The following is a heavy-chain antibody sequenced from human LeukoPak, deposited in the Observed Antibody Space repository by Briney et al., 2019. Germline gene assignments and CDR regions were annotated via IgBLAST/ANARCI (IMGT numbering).Heavy chain of an antibody. Sequence: ASVKVSCKASGYTFTSYGISWVRQAPGQGLEWMGWISAYNGNTNYAQKLQGRVTMTTDTSTSTAYMELRSLRSDDTAVYYCARSLSDTAMAPYYYYYYGMDVWDQGTTVTVSS. CDR1: GYTFTSYG. D-gene: IGHD5-18*01. V-gene: IGHV1-18*01. J-gene: IGHJ6*02. CDR2: ISAYNGNT. CDR3: ARSLSDTAMAPYYYYYYGMDV.